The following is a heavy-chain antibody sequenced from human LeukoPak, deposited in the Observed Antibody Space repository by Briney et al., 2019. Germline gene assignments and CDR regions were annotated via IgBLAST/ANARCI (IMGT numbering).Heavy chain of an antibody. D-gene: IGHD4-23*01. CDR3: ARDSSYVGFDY. J-gene: IGHJ4*02. CDR2: ISTSSNI. V-gene: IGHV3-69-1*01. CDR1: GFTFTDYT. Sequence: GGSLRLSCAASGFTFTDYTINWVCQAPGKGLEWVSSISTSSNIYYADSVKGRFTVFRDNAKNSVYLQTNSLRAEDTAVYYCARDSSYVGFDYWGQGTLVTVSS.